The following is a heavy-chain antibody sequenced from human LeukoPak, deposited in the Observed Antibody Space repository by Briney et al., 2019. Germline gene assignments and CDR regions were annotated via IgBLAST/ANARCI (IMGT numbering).Heavy chain of an antibody. D-gene: IGHD3-10*01. CDR3: ATAPSYGSGSYYLTY. J-gene: IGHJ4*02. CDR2: FDPEDGET. Sequence: ASVKVSCKVSGYTLTELSMHWVRQAPGKGLEWMGGFDPEDGETIYAQKFQGRVTTTEDTSTDTAYMELSSLRSEDTAVYYCATAPSYGSGSYYLTYWGQGTLVTVSS. V-gene: IGHV1-24*01. CDR1: GYTLTELS.